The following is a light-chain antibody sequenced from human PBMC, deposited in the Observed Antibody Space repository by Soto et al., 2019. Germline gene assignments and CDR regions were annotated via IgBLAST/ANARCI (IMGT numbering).Light chain of an antibody. CDR1: SSGVESYNL. CDR3: SAYAGAVV. CDR2: EGS. J-gene: IGLJ2*01. V-gene: IGLV2-23*01. Sequence: QSALTQPASVSGSPGQSITLSCTSTSSGVESYNLVSWYQHHPGKAPKLMIYEGSQRPSGVSDRFSGSKSGNTASLTISGLQAVDEADYYCSAYAGAVVFGGGTKLTVL.